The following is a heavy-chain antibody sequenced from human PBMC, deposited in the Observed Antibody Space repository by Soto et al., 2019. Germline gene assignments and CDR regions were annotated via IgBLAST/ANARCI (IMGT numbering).Heavy chain of an antibody. CDR1: GCTFTSYA. D-gene: IGHD3-10*01. CDR2: IIPICGTA. J-gene: IGHJ4*02. Sequence: GASVKVSCKASGCTFTSYAISWVRQAPGQGLEWMGGIIPICGTANYAQKFQGRVTITADESTSTAYMELSSLRSEDTAVYYCARDRGISRNYFDYWGQGTLGTVS. CDR3: ARDRGISRNYFDY. V-gene: IGHV1-69*13.